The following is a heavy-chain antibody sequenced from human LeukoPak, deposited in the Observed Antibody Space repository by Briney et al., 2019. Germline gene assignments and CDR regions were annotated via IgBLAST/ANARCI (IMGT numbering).Heavy chain of an antibody. Sequence: GGSLRLSCAASGFTFSSYGMHWVRQAPGKGLEWVSALSNSGASTYYADSVKGRFTISRDNSKNTLFLQMNTLRAEDTAIYYCAKEFSETDAFDLWGQGTKVTVSS. CDR3: AKEFSETDAFDL. CDR2: LSNSGAST. CDR1: GFTFSSYG. D-gene: IGHD1-26*01. J-gene: IGHJ3*01. V-gene: IGHV3-23*01.